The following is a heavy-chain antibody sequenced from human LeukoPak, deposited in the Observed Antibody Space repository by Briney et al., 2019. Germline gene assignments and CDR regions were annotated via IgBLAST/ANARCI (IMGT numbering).Heavy chain of an antibody. V-gene: IGHV3-30*02. CDR1: GFTSSNYG. CDR3: AKDPISVSSGYYHPDFDY. CDR2: PPYDGSNK. D-gene: IGHD3-22*01. J-gene: IGHJ4*02. Sequence: GGSLRLSCAPSGFTSSNYGLHWVRQAPGKGLRWGAFPPYDGSNKYYADSVKGRFTISRDNSKNTLYLQMNSLRAEDTAVYYCAKDPISVSSGYYHPDFDYWGQGTLVTVSS.